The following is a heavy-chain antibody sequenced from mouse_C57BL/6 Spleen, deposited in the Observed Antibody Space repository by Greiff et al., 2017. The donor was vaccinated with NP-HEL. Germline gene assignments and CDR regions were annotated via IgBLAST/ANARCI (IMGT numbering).Heavy chain of an antibody. CDR3: AREDYYGSSQGYFDV. J-gene: IGHJ1*03. CDR1: GYTFTDYY. V-gene: IGHV1-19*01. CDR2: INPYNGGT. Sequence: EVQLQQSGPVLVKPGASVKMSCKASGYTFTDYYMNWVKQSHGKSLEWIGVINPYNGGTSYNQKFKGKATLTVDKSSSTAYMELNSLTSEDSAVYYCAREDYYGSSQGYFDVWGTGTTVTVSS. D-gene: IGHD1-1*01.